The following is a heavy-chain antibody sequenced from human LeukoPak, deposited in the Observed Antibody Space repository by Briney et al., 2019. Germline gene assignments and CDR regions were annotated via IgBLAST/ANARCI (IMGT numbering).Heavy chain of an antibody. J-gene: IGHJ4*02. Sequence: GGSLRLSCAASGFTFDDYAMHWVRQAPGKGLEWVSGISWNSGSIGYADSVKGRFTISRDNAKNSLYLQMNSLRAEDMALYYCAKDKGPHYGSGSTFDYWGQGTLVTVSS. V-gene: IGHV3-9*03. CDR2: ISWNSGSI. CDR1: GFTFDDYA. CDR3: AKDKGPHYGSGSTFDY. D-gene: IGHD3-10*01.